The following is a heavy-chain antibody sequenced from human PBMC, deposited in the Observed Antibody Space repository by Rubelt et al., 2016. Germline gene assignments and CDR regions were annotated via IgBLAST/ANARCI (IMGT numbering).Heavy chain of an antibody. V-gene: IGHV1-69*10. CDR3: ASPRYCSGGSCYWFDY. CDR2: IIPILGIA. D-gene: IGHD2-15*01. Sequence: QVQLVQSGAEVKKPGSSVKVSCKASGGTFSSYAISWVRQAPGQGLEWMGGIIPILGIANYAQKFQGRVTITADKSPSTAYMGLSSLGSGDTAGYYCASPRYCSGGSCYWFDYWGQGTLVTVSS. J-gene: IGHJ5*01. CDR1: GGTFSSYA.